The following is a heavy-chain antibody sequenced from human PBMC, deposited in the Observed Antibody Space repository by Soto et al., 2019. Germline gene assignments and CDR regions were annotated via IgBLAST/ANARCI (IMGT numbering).Heavy chain of an antibody. CDR3: ARPRPQFSSGWYGVAFDI. V-gene: IGHV1-69*13. D-gene: IGHD6-19*01. CDR1: GGTFSSYA. J-gene: IGHJ3*02. CDR2: IIPIFGTA. Sequence: SVKVSCKASGGTFSSYAISWVRQAPGQGLEWMGGIIPIFGTANYAQKFQGRVTITADESTSTAYMELSGLRSEDTAVYYCARPRPQFSSGWYGVAFDIWGQGTMVTVS.